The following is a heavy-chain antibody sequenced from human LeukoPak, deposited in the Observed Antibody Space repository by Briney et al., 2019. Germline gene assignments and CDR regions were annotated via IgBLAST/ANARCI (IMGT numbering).Heavy chain of an antibody. Sequence: ASVKVSCKASGYAFTGYYMHWVRQAPGQGLEWMGWINPNSGGTNYAQKFQGRVTMTRDTSISTAYMELSRLRSDDTAVYYCAREAYDFWGGYYIQGFDPWGQGTLVTVSS. CDR2: INPNSGGT. CDR1: GYAFTGYY. J-gene: IGHJ5*02. CDR3: AREAYDFWGGYYIQGFDP. D-gene: IGHD3-3*01. V-gene: IGHV1-2*02.